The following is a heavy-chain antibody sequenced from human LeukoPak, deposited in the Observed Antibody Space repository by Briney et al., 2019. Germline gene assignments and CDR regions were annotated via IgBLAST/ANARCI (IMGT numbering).Heavy chain of an antibody. CDR3: AKDVYDSSAHYYDY. V-gene: IGHV3-30*18. CDR1: GFTFSSYS. Sequence: GGSLRLSCAASGFTFSSYSMNWVRQAPGKGLEWVAAISSDGSDKKYADSVKGRFSISRDNSKNTLSLQMNTLRTEDTAVYYCAKDVYDSSAHYYDYWGQGTLVTVSS. CDR2: ISSDGSDK. J-gene: IGHJ4*02. D-gene: IGHD3-22*01.